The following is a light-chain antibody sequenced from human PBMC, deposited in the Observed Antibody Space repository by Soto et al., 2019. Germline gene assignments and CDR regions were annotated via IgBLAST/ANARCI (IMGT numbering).Light chain of an antibody. Sequence: EIVLTQSPATVSLSPGERATLSCRASQSLSSYLAWYQQKPGQAPRLLIYDASNRANGIPARFTGSGSGTDFTLTISSLEPEDFAVYYCQQRHMWPITFGQGTRLEIK. CDR3: QQRHMWPIT. J-gene: IGKJ5*01. CDR2: DAS. CDR1: QSLSSY. V-gene: IGKV3-11*01.